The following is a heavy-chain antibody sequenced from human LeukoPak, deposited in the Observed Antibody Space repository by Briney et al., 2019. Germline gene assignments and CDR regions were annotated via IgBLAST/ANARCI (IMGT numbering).Heavy chain of an antibody. Sequence: ASVKVSCKASGGTFSSYAISWVRQAPGQGLEWMGGIIPIFGTANYAQKFQGRVTITTDESTSTAYMELSSLRSEDTAVYYCARRREPSGGFDIWGQGAMVTVSS. V-gene: IGHV1-69*05. CDR3: ARRREPSGGFDI. D-gene: IGHD1-26*01. CDR2: IIPIFGTA. J-gene: IGHJ3*02. CDR1: GGTFSSYA.